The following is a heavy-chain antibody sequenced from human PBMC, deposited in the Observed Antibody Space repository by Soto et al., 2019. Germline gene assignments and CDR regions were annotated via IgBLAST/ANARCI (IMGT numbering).Heavy chain of an antibody. CDR2: IIPIFGTA. CDR1: GGTFSSYA. V-gene: IGHV1-69*01. J-gene: IGHJ4*02. Sequence: QVQLVQSGAEVKKPGSSVKVSCKASGGTFSSYAISWVRQAPGQGLEWMGGIIPIFGTANYAQKFQGRVTINADESTSTAYMELSSLRSEDTAVYYCARLPPPDYYDSSGYYYWGQGTLVTVSS. D-gene: IGHD3-22*01. CDR3: ARLPPPDYYDSSGYYY.